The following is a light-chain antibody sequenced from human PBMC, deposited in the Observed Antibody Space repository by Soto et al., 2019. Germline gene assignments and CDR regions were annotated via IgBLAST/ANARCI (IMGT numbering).Light chain of an antibody. CDR2: CAS. Sequence: EIVLTQSPGTLSLSPGERATLSCRASQSVSSSYLAWYQQKPGQAPRLLIYCASSRATGIPDRFSGSGYGTDFTLTISRLEPDDFAGYYCQQYGSSRSYTFGQGTKLESK. CDR3: QQYGSSRSYT. J-gene: IGKJ2*01. CDR1: QSVSSSY. V-gene: IGKV3-20*01.